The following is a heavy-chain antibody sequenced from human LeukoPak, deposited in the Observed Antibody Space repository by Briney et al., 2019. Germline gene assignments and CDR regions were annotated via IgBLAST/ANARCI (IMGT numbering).Heavy chain of an antibody. V-gene: IGHV5-51*01. CDR3: AWRGSGYYYVGYFDY. CDR2: IYPGDSET. Sequence: GESLKISCKGSGSSFTSYWIGWLRQMPGKGLEWMGIIYPGDSETRYSPSFQGQVTISTDKSISTAYLQWSSLKASDTAMYYCAWRGSGYYYVGYFDYWGQGSLVTVSS. J-gene: IGHJ4*02. D-gene: IGHD3-22*01. CDR1: GSSFTSYW.